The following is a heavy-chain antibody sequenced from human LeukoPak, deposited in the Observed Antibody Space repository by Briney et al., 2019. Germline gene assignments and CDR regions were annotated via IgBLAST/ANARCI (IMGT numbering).Heavy chain of an antibody. CDR1: GFTFSIYA. V-gene: IGHV3-23*01. J-gene: IGHJ4*02. CDR2: ISCSGGST. Sequence: QSGGSPRLSCAASGFTFSIYAMSWVRHAPGKGLEWVSAISCSGGSTYYADSVKGRLTISRDNSKTPLYLQMNTPRAQDTAVYYCANASPNVRGDNPSYFASWGQGTLVTVSS. CDR3: ANASPNVRGDNPSYFAS. D-gene: IGHD3-10*01.